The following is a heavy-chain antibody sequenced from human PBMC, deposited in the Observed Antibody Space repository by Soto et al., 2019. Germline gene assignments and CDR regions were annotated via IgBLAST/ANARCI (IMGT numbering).Heavy chain of an antibody. CDR1: GGSISSSSYY. Sequence: ASETLSLTCTVSGGSISSSSYYWGWIRQPPGKGLEWIGSIYYSGSTYYNPSLKSRVTISVDTSKNQFSLKLSSVTAADTAVFYCARHVGPRRVDYWGQGTLVTVSS. CDR3: ARHVGPRRVDY. V-gene: IGHV4-39*01. J-gene: IGHJ4*02. CDR2: IYYSGST.